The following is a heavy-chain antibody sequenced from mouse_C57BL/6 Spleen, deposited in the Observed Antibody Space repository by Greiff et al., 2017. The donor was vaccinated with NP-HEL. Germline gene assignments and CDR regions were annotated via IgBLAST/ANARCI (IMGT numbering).Heavy chain of an antibody. CDR3: ARRGDYAPYAMDY. CDR1: GYTFTNYW. J-gene: IGHJ4*01. V-gene: IGHV1-63*01. CDR2: IYPGGGYT. D-gene: IGHD2-4*01. Sequence: QVQLQQSGAELVRPGTSVKMSCKASGYTFTNYWIGWAKQRPGHGLEWIGDIYPGGGYTNYTEKFKGRATITADKSSSTAYMQFSRLTSEDSAIYDSARRGDYAPYAMDYWGQGTSVTVSA.